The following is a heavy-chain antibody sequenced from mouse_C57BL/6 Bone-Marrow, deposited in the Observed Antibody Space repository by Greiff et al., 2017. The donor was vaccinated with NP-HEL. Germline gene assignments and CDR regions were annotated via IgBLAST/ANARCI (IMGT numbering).Heavy chain of an antibody. Sequence: QVHVKQPGAELVKPGASVKMSCKASGYTFTSYWITWVKQKPGQGLEWIGDIYPGSGSTNYNEKFKSKATLTVDTSSSTAYMQLSSLTSEDSAVYYGARTAVRGPWFAYWGQGTLVTVSA. D-gene: IGHD1-1*01. CDR1: GYTFTSYW. CDR3: ARTAVRGPWFAY. V-gene: IGHV1-55*01. J-gene: IGHJ3*01. CDR2: IYPGSGST.